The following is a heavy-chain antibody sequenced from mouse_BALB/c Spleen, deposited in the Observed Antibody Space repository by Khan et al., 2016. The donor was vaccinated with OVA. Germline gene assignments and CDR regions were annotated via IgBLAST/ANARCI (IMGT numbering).Heavy chain of an antibody. V-gene: IGHV1-5*01. CDR2: IFPGNSDT. D-gene: IGHD2-4*01. J-gene: IGHJ2*01. CDR1: GYSFSSYW. Sequence: EVKLQESGTVLARPGASVKMSCKASGYSFSSYWIHWVKQRPGQGLDWIGAIFPGNSDTRYNQKFKGKAKLTAVTSANTAYMELSSLTNEDSAVYYCTRSYDSYYFDYWGQGTTLTVSS. CDR3: TRSYDSYYFDY.